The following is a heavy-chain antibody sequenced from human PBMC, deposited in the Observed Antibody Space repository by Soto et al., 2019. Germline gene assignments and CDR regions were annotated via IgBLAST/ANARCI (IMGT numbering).Heavy chain of an antibody. CDR1: GFTLSTSGVG. CDR3: TYSSDTTMALDY. J-gene: IGHJ4*02. D-gene: IGHD5-18*01. Sequence: KSGPTLVNPTQTLTLTCTFSGFTLSTSGVGVGWIRQPPGKALEWLALIYWDDYKRYSPSLKSRLTITKDTSKNQVVLIMTNMDPLDTATYFCTYSSDTTMALDYWGQGTLVTVSS. CDR2: IYWDDYK. V-gene: IGHV2-5*02.